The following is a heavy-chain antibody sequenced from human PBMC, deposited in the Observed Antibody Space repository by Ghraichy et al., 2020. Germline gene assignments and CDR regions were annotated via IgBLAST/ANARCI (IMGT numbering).Heavy chain of an antibody. J-gene: IGHJ6*02. D-gene: IGHD3-16*01. CDR3: ARPTQFGYYYYGMDV. CDR2: ISSSGSTI. V-gene: IGHV3-11*01. CDR1: GFTFSDYY. Sequence: LSLTCAASGFTFSDYYMSWIRQAPGKGLEWVSYISSSGSTIYYADSVKGRFTISRDNAKNSLYLQMNSLRAEDTAVYYCARPTQFGYYYYGMDVWGQGTTVTVSS.